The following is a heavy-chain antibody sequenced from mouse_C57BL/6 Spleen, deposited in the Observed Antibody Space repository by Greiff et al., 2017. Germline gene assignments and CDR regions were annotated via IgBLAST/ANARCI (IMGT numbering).Heavy chain of an antibody. CDR2: IYPSDSET. Sequence: VKLQQPGAELVRPGSSVKLSCKASGYTFTSYWMDWVKQRPGQGLEWIGNIYPSDSETHYNQKFKDKATLTVDKSSSTAYMQLSSLTSEDSAVYYCAAREGAWFAYWGQGTLVTVSA. D-gene: IGHD3-3*01. V-gene: IGHV1-61*01. CDR1: GYTFTSYW. J-gene: IGHJ3*01. CDR3: AAREGAWFAY.